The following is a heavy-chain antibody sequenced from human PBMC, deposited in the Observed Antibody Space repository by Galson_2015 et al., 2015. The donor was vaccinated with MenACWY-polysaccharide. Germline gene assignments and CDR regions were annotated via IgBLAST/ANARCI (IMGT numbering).Heavy chain of an antibody. CDR2: IYYRGNT. J-gene: IGHJ3*01. V-gene: IGHV4-39*01. Sequence: TLSLTCTVSGGSINSRSYHWGWIRQPPGKGLEWIGIIYYRGNTYYNPSLESRVTISVDTSNNQLSLMLSSVTAADTALYYCARAPTPYCSSTSCFNKYAFDVWGQGTMVTVSS. D-gene: IGHD2-2*01. CDR3: ARAPTPYCSSTSCFNKYAFDV. CDR1: GGSINSRSYH.